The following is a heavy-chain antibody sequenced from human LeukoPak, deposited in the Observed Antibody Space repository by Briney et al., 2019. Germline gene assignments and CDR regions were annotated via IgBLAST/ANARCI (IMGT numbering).Heavy chain of an antibody. Sequence: GGSLRLSCAASGFTFTRYSMNWVRQAPGKGLEWVSSISNSGSYIFYAQSVEARFIISRDNAKNSHYLQMNSLRVDDTAVYFCARGTYRSSSPSIGMPYYLDYWGQGILVTVSS. CDR3: ARGTYRSSSPSIGMPYYLDY. CDR2: ISNSGSYI. CDR1: GFTFTRYS. J-gene: IGHJ4*02. V-gene: IGHV3-21*01. D-gene: IGHD6-6*01.